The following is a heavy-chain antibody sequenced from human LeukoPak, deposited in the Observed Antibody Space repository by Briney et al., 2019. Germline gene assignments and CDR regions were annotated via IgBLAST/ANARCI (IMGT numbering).Heavy chain of an antibody. CDR3: AKERSRIVVVPAATYNWFDP. D-gene: IGHD2-2*01. Sequence: GGSLRLSGAASGFTFSSYAMSWVRQAPGKGLEWVSAISGSGGSTYYADSVKGRFTISRDNSKNTLYLQMNSLRAEDTAVYYCAKERSRIVVVPAATYNWFDPWGQGTLVTVSS. J-gene: IGHJ5*02. V-gene: IGHV3-23*01. CDR1: GFTFSSYA. CDR2: ISGSGGST.